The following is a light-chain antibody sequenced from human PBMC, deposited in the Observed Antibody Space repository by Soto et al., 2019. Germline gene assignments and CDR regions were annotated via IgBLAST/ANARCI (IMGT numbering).Light chain of an antibody. V-gene: IGLV1-44*01. CDR2: NNN. J-gene: IGLJ2*01. CDR3: SAWDDSLSGVV. Sequence: QSVLTQPPSASGTPGQRVTISCSESSSNIGSNPVNWYQHLPGTAPKLLIYNNNQRPSGVPDRFSGSKSGASASLAISRLQSEDEAVYYCSAWDDSLSGVVFGGGTKVTVL. CDR1: SSNIGSNP.